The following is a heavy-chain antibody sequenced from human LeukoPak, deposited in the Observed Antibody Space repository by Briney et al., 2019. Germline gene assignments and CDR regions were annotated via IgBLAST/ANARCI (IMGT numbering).Heavy chain of an antibody. Sequence: SETLSLTCTVSGGFISSGSYYWSWIRQPAGKGLEWIGRSYTSGSTNYNPSLKSRVTISVDTSKNQFSLKLSSVTAADTAVYYCARAGRWLPGGLTYYYDSSGLDYWGQGTLVTVSS. CDR3: ARAGRWLPGGLTYYYDSSGLDY. J-gene: IGHJ4*02. V-gene: IGHV4-61*02. CDR2: SYTSGST. D-gene: IGHD3-22*01. CDR1: GGFISSGSYY.